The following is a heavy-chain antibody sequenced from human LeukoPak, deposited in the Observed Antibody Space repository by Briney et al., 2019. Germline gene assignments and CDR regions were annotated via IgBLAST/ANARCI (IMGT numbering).Heavy chain of an antibody. CDR2: VSFGGGT. CDR3: VRASVESGGAFDI. V-gene: IGHV4-59*11. J-gene: IGHJ3*02. Sequence: SGTLSLTCTVSGGSISTHYWSWIRQPAGKGLDWIGYVSFGGGTNYNPSLKSRVITSADTSKNQFSLNLTSVTAADTAVYYCVRASVESGGAFDIWGQGTMVTVSS. CDR1: GGSISTHY. D-gene: IGHD2-15*01.